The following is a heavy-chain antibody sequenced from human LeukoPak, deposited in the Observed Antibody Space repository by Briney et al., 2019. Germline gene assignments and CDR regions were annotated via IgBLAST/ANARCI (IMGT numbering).Heavy chain of an antibody. CDR2: INPSGGST. V-gene: IGHV1-46*01. CDR1: GYTFTSYY. CDR3: ARAPSSYYDSSGYYYY. D-gene: IGHD3-22*01. J-gene: IGHJ4*02. Sequence: ASVKVSCKASGYTFTSYYMHWVRQAPGQGLEWMGIINPSGGSTSYAQKFQGRVTMTRDTSTSTVYMELSSLRSEDTAVYYCARAPSSYYDSSGYYYYWGQGTLVTVSS.